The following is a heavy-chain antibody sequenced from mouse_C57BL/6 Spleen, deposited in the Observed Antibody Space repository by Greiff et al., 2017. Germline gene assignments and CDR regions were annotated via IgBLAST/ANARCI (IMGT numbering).Heavy chain of an antibody. D-gene: IGHD1-1*01. CDR2: IYPRDGST. V-gene: IGHV1-85*01. J-gene: IGHJ2*01. CDR1: GYTFTSYD. CDR3: ASGDCYGSSPFDY. Sequence: QVHVKQSGPELVKPGASVKLSCKASGYTFTSYDINWVKQRPGQGLEWIGWIYPRDGSTKYNEKFKGKATLTVDTSSSTAYMELHSLTSEDSAVYFCASGDCYGSSPFDYWGQGTTLTVSS.